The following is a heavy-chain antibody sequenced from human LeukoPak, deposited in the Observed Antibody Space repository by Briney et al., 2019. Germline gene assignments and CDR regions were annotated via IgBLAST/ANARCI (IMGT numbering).Heavy chain of an antibody. Sequence: PSETLSLTCAVSGYSFSSGYNWGWIRQPPGKGLEWIGSIYHRGSTYYNPSLKSRLSISVDTAKNQFSLKLSSVTAADTAVYYCAGWVGELLPLFAYWGQGTLVTVSS. CDR1: GYSFSSGYN. D-gene: IGHD3-10*01. CDR3: AGWVGELLPLFAY. V-gene: IGHV4-38-2*01. CDR2: IYHRGST. J-gene: IGHJ4*02.